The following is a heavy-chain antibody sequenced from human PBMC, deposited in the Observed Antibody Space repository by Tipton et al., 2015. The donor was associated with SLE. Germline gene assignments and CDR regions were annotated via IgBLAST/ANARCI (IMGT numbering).Heavy chain of an antibody. CDR1: GGSITSYY. D-gene: IGHD6-6*01. CDR2: IYYSGST. Sequence: TLSLTCSVSGGSITSYYWSWIRQPPGKGLEWIGYIYYSGSTNYNPSLKSRVTISVDTSKNQFSLKLNSVAAADTAVYFCARARDPPGESSTSSAPFDYWGQGTRVTVSS. CDR3: ARARDPPGESSTSSAPFDY. V-gene: IGHV4-59*12. J-gene: IGHJ4*02.